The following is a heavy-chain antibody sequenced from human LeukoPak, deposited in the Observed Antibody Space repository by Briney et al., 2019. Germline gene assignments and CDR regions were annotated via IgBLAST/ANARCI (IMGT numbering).Heavy chain of an antibody. CDR1: GFTFSSYS. V-gene: IGHV3-48*04. CDR3: ARDFRLGSCGGDCYYFDY. J-gene: IGHJ4*02. D-gene: IGHD2-21*02. CDR2: ISSSSSTI. Sequence: GGSLRLSCAASGFTFSSYSMNWVRQAPGKGLEWVSYISSSSSTIYYADSVKGRFTISRDNAKNSLYRQMNSLRAEDTAVYYCARDFRLGSCGGDCYYFDYWGQGTLVTVSS.